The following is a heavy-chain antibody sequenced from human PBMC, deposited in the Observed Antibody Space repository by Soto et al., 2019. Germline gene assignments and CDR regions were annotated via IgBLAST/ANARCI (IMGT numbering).Heavy chain of an antibody. CDR1: GFTFSSYG. Sequence: QVQLVESGGGVVQPGRSLRLSCAASGFTFSSYGMHWVRQAPGKGLEWVAVIWYDGSNKYYADSVKGRFTISRDNSKNTLYLQMNSLRAEDTAVYYCARFSLSSYSYYGMGVWGQGTTVTVSS. CDR2: IWYDGSNK. J-gene: IGHJ6*02. V-gene: IGHV3-33*01. CDR3: ARFSLSSYSYYGMGV. D-gene: IGHD1-26*01.